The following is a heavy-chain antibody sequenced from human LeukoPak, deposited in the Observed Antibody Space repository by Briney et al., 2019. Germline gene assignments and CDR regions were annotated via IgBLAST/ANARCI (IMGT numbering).Heavy chain of an antibody. Sequence: GGSLRLSCAASGFTFHDCSMHWLRHPPGEDLQWVSLITWDGVYTFYADSVKGRFTMSRDNSRESLSLQMNGLTTDDTALYYCARERGRVIDYGGQGTLVTVSS. CDR1: GFTFHDCS. V-gene: IGHV3-43*01. J-gene: IGHJ4*02. CDR3: ARERGRVIDY. D-gene: IGHD1-26*01. CDR2: ITWDGVYT.